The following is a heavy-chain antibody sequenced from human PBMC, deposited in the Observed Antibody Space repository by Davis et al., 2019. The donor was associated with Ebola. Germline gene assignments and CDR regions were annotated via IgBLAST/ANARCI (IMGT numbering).Heavy chain of an antibody. CDR1: GGTFSSYA. Sequence: SVKVSCKASGGTFSSYAISWVRQAPGQGLEWMGGIIPIFGTANYAQKFQGRVTITADESTSTAYMELSSLRSEDTAVYYCARDLGGLTYYYGMDVWGQGTTVTVSS. D-gene: IGHD2-15*01. J-gene: IGHJ6*02. CDR3: ARDLGGLTYYYGMDV. CDR2: IIPIFGTA. V-gene: IGHV1-69*13.